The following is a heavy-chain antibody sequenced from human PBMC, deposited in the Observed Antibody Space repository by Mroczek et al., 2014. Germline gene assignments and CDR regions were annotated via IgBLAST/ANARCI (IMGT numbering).Heavy chain of an antibody. V-gene: IGHV1-8*01. CDR1: GYTFTSYD. CDR3: ARGRNSLMVYAMAFDI. D-gene: IGHD2-8*01. J-gene: IGHJ3*02. CDR2: MNPNSGNT. Sequence: QVQLVQSGAEVKKPGASVKVSCKASGYTFTSYDINWVRQATGQGLEWMGWMNPNSGNTGYAQKFQGRVTMTRNTSISTAYMELSSLRSEDTAVYYCARGRNSLMVYAMAFDIWGQGTMVTVSS.